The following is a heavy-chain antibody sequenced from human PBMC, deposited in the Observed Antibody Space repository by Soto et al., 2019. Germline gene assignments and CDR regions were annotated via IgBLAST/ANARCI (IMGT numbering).Heavy chain of an antibody. Sequence: GGSLRLSCAASRFTFSSFWFHWVRQAPGKGLVWVSHINSDGSSTSYADSVKGRFTISRDNAKNSLYLQMNSLRAEDTALYYCAKDIRDEVPAARWFVPWDQGTLVTVSS. CDR2: INSDGSST. J-gene: IGHJ5*02. D-gene: IGHD2-2*01. V-gene: IGHV3-74*01. CDR3: AKDIRDEVPAARWFVP. CDR1: RFTFSSFW.